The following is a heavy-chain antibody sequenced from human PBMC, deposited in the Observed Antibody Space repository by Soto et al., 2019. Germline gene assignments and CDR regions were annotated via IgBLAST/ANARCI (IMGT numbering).Heavy chain of an antibody. CDR2: IYYRGST. V-gene: IGHV4-31*03. CDR3: ARAEVYISTWRLFDP. Sequence: QVQMQESGPGLVKPSQTLSLTCTVSGASISSGFYYWTWIRQFPGKGLEWIGYIYYRGSTYYNPSLKSRLTMSIDTYKNPFSLKQTSVTASGTAVYYCARAEVYISTWRLFDPWGQGTLVAVSS. J-gene: IGHJ5*02. CDR1: GASISSGFYY. D-gene: IGHD2-2*01.